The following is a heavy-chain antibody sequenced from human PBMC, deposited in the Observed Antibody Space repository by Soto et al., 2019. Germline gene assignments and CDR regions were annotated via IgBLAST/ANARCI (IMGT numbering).Heavy chain of an antibody. CDR3: AXERYSYGSPLYYYGMDV. V-gene: IGHV6-1*01. CDR1: GDSVSSNSAA. D-gene: IGHD5-18*01. J-gene: IGHJ6*02. CDR2: TYYRSKWYN. Sequence: SQTLSLTCAISGDSVSSNSAAWNWIRQSPSRGLEWLGRTYYRSKWYNDYAVSVKSRITINPDTSKNQFSLQLNSVTPEDTAVYYSAXERYSYGSPLYYYGMDVWGRGTTVTVSS.